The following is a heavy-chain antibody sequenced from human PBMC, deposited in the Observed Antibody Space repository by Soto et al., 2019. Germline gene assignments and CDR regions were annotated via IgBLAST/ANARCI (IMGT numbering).Heavy chain of an antibody. V-gene: IGHV4-39*07. CDR2: INHSGST. Sequence: PSETLSLTCTVSGGSVSSSSCYWSWIRQPPGKGLEWIGEINHSGSTNYNPSLKSRVTISVDTSKNQFSLKLSSVTAADTAVYYCARGRLRYCSGGSCYSKFDYWGQGTLVTVSS. D-gene: IGHD2-15*01. J-gene: IGHJ4*02. CDR1: GGSVSSSSCY. CDR3: ARGRLRYCSGGSCYSKFDY.